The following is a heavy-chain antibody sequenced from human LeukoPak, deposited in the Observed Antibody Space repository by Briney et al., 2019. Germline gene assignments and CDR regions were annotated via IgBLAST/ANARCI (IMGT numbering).Heavy chain of an antibody. CDR2: ISSSSSYI. CDR1: GFTFSSYE. J-gene: IGHJ6*03. V-gene: IGHV3-21*01. D-gene: IGHD3-10*01. Sequence: PGGSLRLSCAASGFTFSSYEMNWVRQAPGKGLEWVSSISSSSSYIYYADSVKGRFTISRDNAKNSLYLQMNSLRAEDTAVYYCARGYGSGNYYMDVWGKGTTVTISS. CDR3: ARGYGSGNYYMDV.